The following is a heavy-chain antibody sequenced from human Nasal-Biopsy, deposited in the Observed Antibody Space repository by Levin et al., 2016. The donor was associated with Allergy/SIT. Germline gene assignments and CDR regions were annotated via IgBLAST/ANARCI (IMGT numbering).Heavy chain of an antibody. Sequence: ASVKVSCKASGYTFMSHIISWVRQAPGQGLEWMGWISPDNGNTKYIQKFQGRVTMTTDTSTSAAYMELRGLRSDDTAVYYCARGRSTREIDWFDPWSQGTLVIVSS. J-gene: IGHJ5*02. V-gene: IGHV1-18*01. CDR1: GYTFMSHI. CDR3: ARGRSTREIDWFDP. D-gene: IGHD6-13*01. CDR2: ISPDNGNT.